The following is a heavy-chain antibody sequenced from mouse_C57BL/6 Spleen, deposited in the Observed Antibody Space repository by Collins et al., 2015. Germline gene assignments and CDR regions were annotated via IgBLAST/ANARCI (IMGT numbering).Heavy chain of an antibody. J-gene: IGHJ3*01. CDR2: IWSGGST. CDR1: GFSLTSYG. V-gene: IGHV2-4-1*01. D-gene: IGHD2-10*02. Sequence: QVQLKQSGPGLVQPSQSLSITCTVSGFSLTSYGVHWVRQSPGKGLEWLGVIWSGGSTDYNAAFISRLSISKDNSKSQVFLKLNSLQTDDTATYYCAKQEYGKGFAYWGQGTLVTVSA. CDR3: AKQEYGKGFAY.